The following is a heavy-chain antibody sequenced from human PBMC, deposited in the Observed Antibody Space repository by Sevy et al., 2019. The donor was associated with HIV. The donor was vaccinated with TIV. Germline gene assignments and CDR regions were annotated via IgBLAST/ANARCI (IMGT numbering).Heavy chain of an antibody. CDR1: GFTFSSYG. V-gene: IGHV3-30*02. CDR3: AKDSRTVAGYGMDV. J-gene: IGHJ6*02. Sequence: GGSLRLSCAASGFTFSSYGMHWVRQTPGKGLEWVAFIRYDGTNKYYADSVKGRFTISRDNSKNTLYLQMNSLRAEDTALYYCAKDSRTVAGYGMDVWCQGTTVTVSS. CDR2: IRYDGTNK. D-gene: IGHD6-19*01.